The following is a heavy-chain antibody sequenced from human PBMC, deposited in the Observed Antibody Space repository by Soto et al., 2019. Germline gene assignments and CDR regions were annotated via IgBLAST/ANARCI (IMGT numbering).Heavy chain of an antibody. CDR2: ISAYNGNT. Sequence: VKVSCKASGYTFTSYGISWVRQAPGQGLEWMGWISAYNGNTNYAQKLQGRVTMTTDTSTSTAYMELRSLRSDDTAVYYCARDLGYCSGGSCYVRDYWGQGTLVTVSS. J-gene: IGHJ4*02. CDR1: GYTFTSYG. V-gene: IGHV1-18*01. CDR3: ARDLGYCSGGSCYVRDY. D-gene: IGHD2-15*01.